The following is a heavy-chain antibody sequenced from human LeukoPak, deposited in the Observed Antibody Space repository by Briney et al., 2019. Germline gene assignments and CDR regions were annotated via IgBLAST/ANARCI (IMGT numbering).Heavy chain of an antibody. D-gene: IGHD3-10*01. CDR2: ISYDGSNK. CDR1: GFPLTSYD. J-gene: IGHJ5*02. Sequence: SGGSLRLSCPASGFPLTSYDKLWVRQAPGKGLEWVAVISYDGSNKYYADSVKGRFTISRDNSKNTLYLQMNSLRSEDTAVYYCARAATGAGDLDPWGQGTLVTVSP. CDR3: ARAATGAGDLDP. V-gene: IGHV3-30*04.